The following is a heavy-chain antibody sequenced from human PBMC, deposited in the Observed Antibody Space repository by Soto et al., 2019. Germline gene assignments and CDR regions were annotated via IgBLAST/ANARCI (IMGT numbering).Heavy chain of an antibody. CDR1: GFNFSSYA. Sequence: GGSLRLSCAASGFNFSSYAMSWVRQAPGKGLEWVSAISGSGGSTYYADSVKGRFTISRDNSKNTLYLQMNSLRAEDTAVYYCAKALAAAGQGMFDYWGQGTLVTVSS. CDR3: AKALAAAGQGMFDY. D-gene: IGHD6-13*01. J-gene: IGHJ4*02. CDR2: ISGSGGST. V-gene: IGHV3-23*01.